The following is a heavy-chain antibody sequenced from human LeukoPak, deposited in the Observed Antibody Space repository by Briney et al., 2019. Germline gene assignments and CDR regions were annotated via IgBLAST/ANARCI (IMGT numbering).Heavy chain of an antibody. CDR2: IYYSGST. CDR1: GGSISSSSYY. V-gene: IGHV4-39*07. CDR3: ARDFIVVVVAAPASHNWFDP. J-gene: IGHJ5*02. D-gene: IGHD2-15*01. Sequence: SETLSLTCTVSGGSISSSSYYWGRIRQPPGKGREWIGSIYYSGSTYYNPSLKSRVTISVDTSKNQFSLKLSSVTAGETDVYYCARDFIVVVVAAPASHNWFDPWGQGTLVTVSS.